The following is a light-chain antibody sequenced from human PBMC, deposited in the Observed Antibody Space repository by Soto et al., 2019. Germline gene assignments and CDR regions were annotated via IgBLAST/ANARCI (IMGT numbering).Light chain of an antibody. CDR3: QQYGSSFRT. J-gene: IGKJ1*01. CDR2: VDT. V-gene: IGKV3-20*01. CDR1: QSVSSSY. Sequence: EIVLTQSPGTLSLSPGERATLSCRASQSVSSSYLAWYQKRPGQAPRLLIYVDTIRATGIPDRFSGSGSGTDFTLTISRLEPEDFAVYYCQQYGSSFRTFGQGTKVEIK.